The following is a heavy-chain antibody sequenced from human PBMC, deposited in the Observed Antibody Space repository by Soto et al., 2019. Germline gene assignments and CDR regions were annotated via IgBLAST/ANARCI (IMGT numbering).Heavy chain of an antibody. D-gene: IGHD1-1*01. V-gene: IGHV4-59*01. CDR1: GGSISSYY. Sequence: SETLSLTCTVSGGSISSYYWSWIRQPPGKGLEWIGYIYYSGSTNYNPSLKSRVTISVDTSKNQFSLKLSSVTAADTAVYYCARLWNTAGFDYWGQRTLVTVSS. J-gene: IGHJ4*02. CDR2: IYYSGST. CDR3: ARLWNTAGFDY.